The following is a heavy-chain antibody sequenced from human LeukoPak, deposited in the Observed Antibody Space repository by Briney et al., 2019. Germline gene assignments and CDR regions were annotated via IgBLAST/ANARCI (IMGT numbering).Heavy chain of an antibody. V-gene: IGHV4-39*07. CDR2: IYYSGST. D-gene: IGHD3-16*02. Sequence: SETLSLTCTVSGGSISSSSYYWGWIRQPPGKGLEWIGSIYYSGSTYYNPSLKSRVTISVDTSKNQFSLKLSSVTAADTAVYYCARDRVFYDYVWGGYRSNWFDPWGQGTLVTVSS. J-gene: IGHJ5*02. CDR1: GGSISSSSYY. CDR3: ARDRVFYDYVWGGYRSNWFDP.